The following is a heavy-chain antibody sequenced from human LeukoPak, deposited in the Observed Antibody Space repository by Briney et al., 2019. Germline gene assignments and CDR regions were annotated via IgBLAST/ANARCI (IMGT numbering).Heavy chain of an antibody. CDR3: ASPPSRTAKYYYYMDV. CDR2: IIPIFGTA. CDR1: GGTFSSYA. D-gene: IGHD2/OR15-2a*01. Sequence: ASVKVSCKASGGTFSSYAISWVRQAPGQGLEWMGGIIPIFGTANYAQKFQGRVTITADESTSTAYMELSSLRSEDTAVYYCASPPSRTAKYYYYMDVWGKGTTVTVSS. J-gene: IGHJ6*03. V-gene: IGHV1-69*13.